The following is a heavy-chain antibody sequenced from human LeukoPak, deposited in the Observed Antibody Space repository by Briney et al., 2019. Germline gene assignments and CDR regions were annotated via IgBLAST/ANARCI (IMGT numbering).Heavy chain of an antibody. CDR3: ARDRSRPYDYGDYGTEFDY. Sequence: PSETLSLTCTVSGGSIRSSYYYWGWIRQPPGKGLEWIGSIYDRGSTYYNPSLKSRVTISVDTSKNQFSLKLSSVTAAGTAVYYCARDRSRPYDYGDYGTEFDYWGQGTLVTVSS. J-gene: IGHJ4*02. CDR1: GGSIRSSYYY. CDR2: IYDRGST. V-gene: IGHV4-39*07. D-gene: IGHD4-17*01.